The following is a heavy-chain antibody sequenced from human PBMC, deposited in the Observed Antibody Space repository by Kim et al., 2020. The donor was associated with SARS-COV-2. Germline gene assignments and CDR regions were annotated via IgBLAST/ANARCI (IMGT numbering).Heavy chain of an antibody. CDR1: GGSISSSNW. V-gene: IGHV4-4*02. J-gene: IGHJ4*02. Sequence: SETLSLTCAVSGGSISSSNWWSWVRQPPGKGLEWIGEIYHSGSTNYNPSLKSRVTISVDKSKNQFSLKLSSVTAADTAVYYCARSPGRDYDSSALGNYFDYWGQGTLVTVSS. CDR3: ARSPGRDYDSSALGNYFDY. D-gene: IGHD3-22*01. CDR2: IYHSGST.